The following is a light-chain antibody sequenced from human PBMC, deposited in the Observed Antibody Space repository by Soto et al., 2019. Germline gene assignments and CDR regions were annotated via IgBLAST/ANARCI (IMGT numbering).Light chain of an antibody. J-gene: IGKJ5*01. Sequence: IVLTQSPATLSVSQGERATLSCRASQSVSSNLAWYQHKPGQAPRLLIFDASNRATGIPARFSGSGSGTDFTLTISSLEPEDFAVYYCQQRNNWITFGQGTRLEI. CDR2: DAS. V-gene: IGKV3-11*01. CDR3: QQRNNWIT. CDR1: QSVSSN.